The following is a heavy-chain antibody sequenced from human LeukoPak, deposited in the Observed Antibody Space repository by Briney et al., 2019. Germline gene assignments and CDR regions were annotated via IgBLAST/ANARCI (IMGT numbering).Heavy chain of an antibody. CDR2: INWNGGST. D-gene: IGHD6-13*01. J-gene: IGHJ5*02. Sequence: GSLRLSCTASGFTFDDYGMSWVRQAPGKGLEWVSGINWNGGSTGYADSVKGRFTISRDNAKNSLYLQMNSLRAEDTALYYCVRDAWRYSDSWSNWFDPWGQGTLVTVSS. CDR3: VRDAWRYSDSWSNWFDP. V-gene: IGHV3-20*04. CDR1: GFTFDDYG.